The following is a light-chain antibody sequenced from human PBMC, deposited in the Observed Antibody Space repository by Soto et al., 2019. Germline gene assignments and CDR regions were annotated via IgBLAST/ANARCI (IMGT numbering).Light chain of an antibody. CDR3: QQYYSTALT. CDR1: QSVSSY. V-gene: IGKV3-11*01. Sequence: EIVLTQSPATLSLSPGERATLSCRASQSVSSYFAWYQQKPGQPPRLLIYDASNRATGIPARFSGSGSGTDFTLTISSLEPEDFAVYYCQQYYSTALTFGGGTKVEIK. J-gene: IGKJ4*01. CDR2: DAS.